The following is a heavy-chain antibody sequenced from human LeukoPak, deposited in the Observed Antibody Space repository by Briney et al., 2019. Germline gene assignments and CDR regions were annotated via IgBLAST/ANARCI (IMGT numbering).Heavy chain of an antibody. CDR1: GGPISSYY. V-gene: IGHV4-59*12. CDR3: ARERQYSYGYSLPRRTGYFDY. J-gene: IGHJ4*02. CDR2: IYYSGST. D-gene: IGHD5-18*01. Sequence: SETLSLTCTVSGGPISSYYWSWIRQPPGKGLEWIGYIYYSGSTNYNPSLKSRVTISVDTSKNQFSLKLSSVTAADTAVYYCARERQYSYGYSLPRRTGYFDYWGQGTLVTVSS.